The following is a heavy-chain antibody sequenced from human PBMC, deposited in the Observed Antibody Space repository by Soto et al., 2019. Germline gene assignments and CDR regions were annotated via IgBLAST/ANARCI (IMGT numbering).Heavy chain of an antibody. D-gene: IGHD6-6*01. CDR2: ISGSGGST. V-gene: IGHV3-23*01. J-gene: IGHJ5*02. Sequence: QPGGSLRLSCAASGFTFSSYAMSWVRQAPGKGLEWVSAISGSGGSTYYADSVKGRFTISRDNSKNTLYLQMNSLRAEDTAVYYCAKVVPDIASQINWFDPWGQGTLVTVSS. CDR3: AKVVPDIASQINWFDP. CDR1: GFTFSSYA.